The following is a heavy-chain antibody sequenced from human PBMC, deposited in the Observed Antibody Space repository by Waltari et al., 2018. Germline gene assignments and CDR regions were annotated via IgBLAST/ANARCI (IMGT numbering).Heavy chain of an antibody. V-gene: IGHV4-34*01. J-gene: IGHJ4*02. CDR2: INHSGRH. CDR1: GGSFSGYY. D-gene: IGHD3-16*01. CDR3: ARGGRSSFGGNYYFDY. Sequence: QVQLQQWGAGLLKPSETLSLTCAVYGGSFSGYYWSWIRQPPGKGLEWIGEINHSGRHNDNPPLKSRGTISVDTSKNQFSLKRSAVTAADTAGYYLARGGRSSFGGNYYFDYWGQGTLVTVSS.